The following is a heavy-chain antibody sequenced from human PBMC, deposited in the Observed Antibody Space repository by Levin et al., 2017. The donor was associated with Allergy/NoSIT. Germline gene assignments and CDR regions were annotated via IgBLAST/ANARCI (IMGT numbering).Heavy chain of an antibody. CDR1: GFTVSSNY. D-gene: IGHD2-2*02. CDR2: IYSGGST. CDR3: ARDNRVVVPAAISMDV. V-gene: IGHV3-66*02. Sequence: PGGSLRLSCAASGFTVSSNYMSWVRQAPGKGLEWVSVIYSGGSTYYADSVKGRFTISRDNSKNTLYLQMNSLRAEDTAVYYCARDNRVVVPAAISMDVWGKGTTVTVSS. J-gene: IGHJ6*03.